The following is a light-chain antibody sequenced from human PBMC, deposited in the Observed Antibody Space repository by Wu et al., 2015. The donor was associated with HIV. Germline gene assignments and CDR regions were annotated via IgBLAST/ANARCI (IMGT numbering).Light chain of an antibody. V-gene: IGKV1-13*02. J-gene: IGKJ5*01. CDR1: QDISTY. Sequence: DRSHITXGPRQDISTYLASVSADTSKAPRSVIYDASTLQSGVSSRFSGSGSGADFTLTISGLQREDFAVYFCQQLNSFPLTFGQGSRLEI. CDR3: QQLNSFPLT. CDR2: DAS.